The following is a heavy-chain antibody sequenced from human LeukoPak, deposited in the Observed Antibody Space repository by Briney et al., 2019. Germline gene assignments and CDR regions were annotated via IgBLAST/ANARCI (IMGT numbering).Heavy chain of an antibody. V-gene: IGHV3-48*04. Sequence: GGSLRLSCAASGFTFSTYAMNWVRQAPGKGLEWVSHITSSSSTVYYADSVKGRFTISRDNARNSPDLQMNSLRVADTAVYYCVREDGPIDYWGQGALVTVSS. CDR1: GFTFSTYA. CDR3: VREDGPIDY. J-gene: IGHJ4*02. CDR2: ITSSSSTV.